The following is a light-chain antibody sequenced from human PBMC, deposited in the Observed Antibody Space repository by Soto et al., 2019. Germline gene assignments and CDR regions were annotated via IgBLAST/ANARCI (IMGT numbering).Light chain of an antibody. Sequence: QSVLTQPASLSGSPGQSITISCTGTSSDIGAYDYVSWFQQHPGKAPKLMISEVNNRPSGVSNRFSASKSGNTASLTISGVQAEDEADYYCCSYAGTTTWVFGGGTKLTVL. CDR2: EVN. J-gene: IGLJ3*02. V-gene: IGLV2-23*02. CDR1: SSDIGAYDY. CDR3: CSYAGTTTWV.